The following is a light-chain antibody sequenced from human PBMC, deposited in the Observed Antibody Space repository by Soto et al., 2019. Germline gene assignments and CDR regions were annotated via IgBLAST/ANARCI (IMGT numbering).Light chain of an antibody. CDR3: QQYGSSPGT. Sequence: EIVLIQSPATLSLSPGERATLSCRASQSVGSYLAWYQHKPGQAPRLLISDASNRATGIPARFSGSGSETDFTLTISRLEPEDFAVYYCQQYGSSPGTFGQGTKVDI. V-gene: IGKV3-20*01. J-gene: IGKJ1*01. CDR2: DAS. CDR1: QSVGSY.